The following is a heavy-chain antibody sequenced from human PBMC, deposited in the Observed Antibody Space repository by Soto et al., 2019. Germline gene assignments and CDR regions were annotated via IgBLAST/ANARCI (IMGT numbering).Heavy chain of an antibody. CDR2: IIPIFGTA. V-gene: IGHV1-69*01. D-gene: IGHD6-19*01. CDR1: GGTFSSYA. Sequence: QVQLVQSGAEVKKPGSSVKVSSKASGGTFSSYAISWVRQAPGQGLEWMGGIIPIFGTANYAQKFQGRVTITADESTSTAYMELSSLRSEDTAVYYCARCIQQWMLGDYGMDVWGQGTTVTVSS. J-gene: IGHJ6*02. CDR3: ARCIQQWMLGDYGMDV.